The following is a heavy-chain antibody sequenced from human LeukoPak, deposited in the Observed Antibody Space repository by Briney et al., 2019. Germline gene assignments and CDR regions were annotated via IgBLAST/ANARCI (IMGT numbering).Heavy chain of an antibody. D-gene: IGHD1-26*01. CDR3: AKDQWELFDY. CDR2: IRYDGSNK. J-gene: IGHJ4*02. Sequence: GGAPRLSCAASGFNFSNLRIHWVRQAPGKGLEWVAFIRYDGSNKYYADSVKGRFTISRDNSKNTLYLQMNSLRAEDTAVYYCAKDQWELFDYWGQGTLVTVSS. V-gene: IGHV3-30*02. CDR1: GFNFSNLR.